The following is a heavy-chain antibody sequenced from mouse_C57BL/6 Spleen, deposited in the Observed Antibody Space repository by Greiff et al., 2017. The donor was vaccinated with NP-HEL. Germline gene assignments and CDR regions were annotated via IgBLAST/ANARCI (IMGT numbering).Heavy chain of an antibody. CDR2: IYPRDGST. Sequence: VKLMESDAELVKPGASVKISCKVSGYTFTDHTIHWMKQRPEQGLEWIGYIYPRDGSTKYNEKFKGKATLTADKSSSTAYMQLNSLTSEDSAVYFCARDPIYYGRTGYFDVWGTGTTVTVSS. J-gene: IGHJ1*03. CDR1: GYTFTDHT. CDR3: ARDPIYYGRTGYFDV. D-gene: IGHD1-1*01. V-gene: IGHV1-78*01.